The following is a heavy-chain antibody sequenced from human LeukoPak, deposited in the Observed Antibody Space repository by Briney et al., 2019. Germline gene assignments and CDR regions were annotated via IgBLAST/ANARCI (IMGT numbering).Heavy chain of an antibody. J-gene: IGHJ4*02. V-gene: IGHV3-23*01. CDR3: AKRPYYYDSSGYYWDY. CDR2: ISGSGGST. D-gene: IGHD3-22*01. Sequence: GGSLRLSCAASGFTFSSYAMSWVRQAPGKGLEWVSAISGSGGSTYYADSVKGRFTISRDNSKNTLYLQMNSLRAEDTAVYYCAKRPYYYDSSGYYWDYWGQGTLVTVSS. CDR1: GFTFSSYA.